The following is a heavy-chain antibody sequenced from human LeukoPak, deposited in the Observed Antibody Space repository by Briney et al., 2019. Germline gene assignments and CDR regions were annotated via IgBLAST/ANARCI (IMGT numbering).Heavy chain of an antibody. V-gene: IGHV4-61*01. CDR2: IYYSGST. CDR3: ARDRAAGYSFGFSPNLDAFDI. CDR1: GGSVSSGSYY. J-gene: IGHJ3*02. D-gene: IGHD5-18*01. Sequence: ETLSLTCTVSGGSVSSGSYYWSWIRQPPGKGLEWIGYIYYSGSTNYNPSLKSRVTISVDTSKNQFSLKLSSVTAADTAVYYCARDRAAGYSFGFSPNLDAFDIWGQGTMVTVSS.